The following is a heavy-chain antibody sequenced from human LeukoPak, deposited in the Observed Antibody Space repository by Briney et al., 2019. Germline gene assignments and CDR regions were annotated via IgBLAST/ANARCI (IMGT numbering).Heavy chain of an antibody. J-gene: IGHJ4*02. D-gene: IGHD5-12*01. CDR1: GFTFSSYS. CDR3: ARAGHSYAYRIVSIDY. Sequence: PGGSLRLSCAAPGFTFSSYSMNWVRQAPGKGLEWVSSISSSSSYIYYADSVKGRFTISRDNAKNSLYLQMNSLRAEDTAVYYCARAGHSYAYRIVSIDYWGQGTLVTVSS. V-gene: IGHV3-21*01. CDR2: ISSSSSYI.